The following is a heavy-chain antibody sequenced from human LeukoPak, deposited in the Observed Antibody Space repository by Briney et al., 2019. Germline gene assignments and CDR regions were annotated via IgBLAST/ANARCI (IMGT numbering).Heavy chain of an antibody. CDR3: ARVFQYYGDYSSPH. D-gene: IGHD4-17*01. J-gene: IGHJ4*02. CDR2: ISSSSSYI. CDR1: GFTFSSNS. Sequence: GGSLRLSCAASGFTFSSNSMNWVRQAPGKGLEWVSSISSSSSYIYYADSVKGRFTISRDNAKNSLYLQMNSLRAEDTAVYYCARVFQYYGDYSSPHWGQGTLVTVSS. V-gene: IGHV3-21*01.